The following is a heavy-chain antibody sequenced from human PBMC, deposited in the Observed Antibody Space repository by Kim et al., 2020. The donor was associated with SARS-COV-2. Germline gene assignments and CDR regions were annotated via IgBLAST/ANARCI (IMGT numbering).Heavy chain of an antibody. Sequence: KSRVTISVDTSKNQFSLKLSSVTAADTAVYYCARVVTHRYDFWSGYYFDYWGQGTLVTVSS. V-gene: IGHV4-59*01. J-gene: IGHJ4*02. CDR3: ARVVTHRYDFWSGYYFDY. D-gene: IGHD3-3*01.